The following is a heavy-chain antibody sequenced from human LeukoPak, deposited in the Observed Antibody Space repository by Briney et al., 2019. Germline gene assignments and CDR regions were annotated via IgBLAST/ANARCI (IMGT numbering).Heavy chain of an antibody. CDR1: GFTFSDYY. J-gene: IGHJ6*02. D-gene: IGHD6-6*01. Sequence: GGSLRLSCAASGFTFSDYYMSWIRQAPGKGLEWVSYISSGGSTIYYADSVKGRFTISRDNAKNSLYLQMNSLRAEDTAVYYCASGSSSSGYYYGMDVWGQGTTVTVSS. CDR2: ISSGGSTI. V-gene: IGHV3-11*01. CDR3: ASGSSSSGYYYGMDV.